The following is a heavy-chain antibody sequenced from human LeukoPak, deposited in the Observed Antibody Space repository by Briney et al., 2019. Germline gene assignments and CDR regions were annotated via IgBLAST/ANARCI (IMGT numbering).Heavy chain of an antibody. D-gene: IGHD6-19*01. Sequence: SETLSLTCTVSGGSINSGGYYWSWIRQRPGKGLEYFGYIYSSGSTYYNPSLKSRVTISMDTSKNQFSLTLTSVTAADTAVYYCARESGYSGGPFDYWGQETLVTVSS. CDR2: IYSSGST. V-gene: IGHV4-31*03. CDR3: ARESGYSGGPFDY. CDR1: GGSINSGGYY. J-gene: IGHJ4*02.